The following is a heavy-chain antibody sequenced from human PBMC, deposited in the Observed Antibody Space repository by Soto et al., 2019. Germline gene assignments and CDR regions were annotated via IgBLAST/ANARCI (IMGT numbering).Heavy chain of an antibody. V-gene: IGHV1-3*01. CDR2: INAGNGNT. D-gene: IGHD2-21*02. J-gene: IGHJ6*02. Sequence: QVQLVQSGAEVKKPGASVKVSCKASGYTFTSYAMHWVRQAPGQRLEWMGWINAGNGNTKYSQKFQGRVTITRDTSXGXAXREVSSLRSEGTAVYYCASEYCGGDCYSAAGDGMDVWGQGTTVTVSS. CDR1: GYTFTSYA. CDR3: ASEYCGGDCYSAAGDGMDV.